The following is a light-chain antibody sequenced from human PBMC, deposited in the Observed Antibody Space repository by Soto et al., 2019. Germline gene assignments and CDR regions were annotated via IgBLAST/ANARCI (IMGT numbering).Light chain of an antibody. CDR2: GAS. J-gene: IGKJ3*01. CDR3: QQYGASPFT. Sequence: EIVLTQSPGTLSLSPGESATHSCKASESVYINSFAWYYQKPGQPPRLLIYGASTRATGIPDRFSGRGSGTDFVLSITRLEVEDSGMYYCQQYGASPFTFGPGTRVDIK. CDR1: ESVYINS. V-gene: IGKV3-20*01.